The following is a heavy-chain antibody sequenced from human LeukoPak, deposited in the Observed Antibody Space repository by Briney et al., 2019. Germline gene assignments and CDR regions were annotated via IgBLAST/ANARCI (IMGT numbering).Heavy chain of an antibody. J-gene: IGHJ3*02. D-gene: IGHD3-10*01. CDR3: ATLDGSGLTYDAFDI. V-gene: IGHV3-23*01. CDR2: ISGSGGST. Sequence: GGSLRLSCAASGFTFSSYAMSRVRQAPGKGLEWVSAISGSGGSTYYADSVKGRFTISRDNSKNTLYLQMNSLRAEDTAVYYCATLDGSGLTYDAFDIWGQGTMVTVSS. CDR1: GFTFSSYA.